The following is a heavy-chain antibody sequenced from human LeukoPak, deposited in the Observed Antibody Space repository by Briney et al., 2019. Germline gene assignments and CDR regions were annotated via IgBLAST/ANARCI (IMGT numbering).Heavy chain of an antibody. Sequence: SGPALVKPTQTLTLTCTFSGFSLSTSGMCVSWIRQPPGKALEWLARIDWDDDKYYSPSLETRLTISKDTSKSQVVLTMTNMDPVDTATYYCARIRSEGYFDYWGQGTLVTVSS. CDR3: ARIRSEGYFDY. CDR2: IDWDDDK. J-gene: IGHJ4*02. CDR1: GFSLSTSGMC. V-gene: IGHV2-70*11.